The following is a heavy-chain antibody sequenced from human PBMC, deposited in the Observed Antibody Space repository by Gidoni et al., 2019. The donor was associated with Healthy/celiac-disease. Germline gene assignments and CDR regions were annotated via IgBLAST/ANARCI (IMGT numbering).Heavy chain of an antibody. V-gene: IGHV3-33*01. CDR3: ARNDYGDYGLYYYYGMDV. CDR1: GFTFSSYG. CDR2: IWYDGSNK. D-gene: IGHD4-17*01. Sequence: QVQLVESGGGVVQPGRSLRLSFAASGFTFSSYGMHWVRQAPGKGLEWVAVIWYDGSNKYYADSVKGRFTISRDNSKNTLYLQMNSLRAEDTAVYYCARNDYGDYGLYYYYGMDVWGQGTTVTVSS. J-gene: IGHJ6*02.